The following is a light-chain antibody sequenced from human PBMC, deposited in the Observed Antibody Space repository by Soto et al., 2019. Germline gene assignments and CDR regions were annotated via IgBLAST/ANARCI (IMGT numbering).Light chain of an antibody. CDR3: QQLNRYTNT. J-gene: IGKJ5*01. Sequence: IKLTQAPSSLCASVGDRVTLTCRASQGSSSYVDWYQQKPGKAPKLMIDAASTLQRLGPSRFSGSGSVTYFTLTSSSLQPEDFATYYCQQLNRYTNTFGPGTRLEIK. V-gene: IGKV1-9*01. CDR1: QGSSSY. CDR2: AAS.